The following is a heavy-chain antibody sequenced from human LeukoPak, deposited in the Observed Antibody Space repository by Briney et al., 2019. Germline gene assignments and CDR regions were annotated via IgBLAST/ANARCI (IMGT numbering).Heavy chain of an antibody. CDR3: ARDKTVTTNYFDF. CDR1: GFTYSNYG. D-gene: IGHD4-17*01. CDR2: IRDSGRST. V-gene: IGHV3-23*01. J-gene: IGHJ4*02. Sequence: GGSLRLSCAASGFTYSNYGMTWVRQAPGKGLEWVSSIRDSGRSTDYADSVKGRFTVSRDNSKSTLYLEMSSLRADDTAVYYCARDKTVTTNYFDFWGQGTLVTVSS.